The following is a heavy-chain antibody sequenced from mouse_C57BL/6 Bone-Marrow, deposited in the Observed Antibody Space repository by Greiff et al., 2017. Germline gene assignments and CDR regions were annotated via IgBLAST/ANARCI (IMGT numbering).Heavy chain of an antibody. CDR3: ARSYYY. J-gene: IGHJ2*01. CDR2: FYPRSGNT. Sequence: QVQLQQSGAELARPGASVKLSCKASGYTFTSYGISWVKQRTGQGLEWIGEFYPRSGNTYYNEKFKGKATLTADKSSSTVYLELRGLTSEDSAVYFCARSYYYWGQGTTLTVSS. D-gene: IGHD1-1*01. V-gene: IGHV1-81*01. CDR1: GYTFTSYG.